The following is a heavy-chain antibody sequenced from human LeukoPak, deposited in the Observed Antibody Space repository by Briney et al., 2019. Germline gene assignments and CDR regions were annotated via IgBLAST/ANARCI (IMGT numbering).Heavy chain of an antibody. CDR3: ATGRIPNYYDSSGYYYALDY. V-gene: IGHV1-69*13. CDR2: IIPIFGTA. CDR1: GGTFSSYA. Sequence: SVKVSCKASGGTFSSYAISWVRQAPGQGLEWMGGIIPIFGTANYAQKFQGRVTITADESTSTAYMELSSLRSEDTAVYYCATGRIPNYYDSSGYYYALDYWGQGTLVTVSS. D-gene: IGHD3-22*01. J-gene: IGHJ4*02.